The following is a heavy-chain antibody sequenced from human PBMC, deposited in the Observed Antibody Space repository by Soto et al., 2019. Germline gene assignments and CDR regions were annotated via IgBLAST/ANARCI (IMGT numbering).Heavy chain of an antibody. CDR1: GFTASSTY. CDR2: IFSIGES. J-gene: IGHJ4*02. D-gene: IGHD1-20*01. Sequence: GGSLGLACGSSGFTASSTYMTCVRQAPGKGLGWVSIIFSIGESFYADSVKGRFTISRDSSDNTVYLQMNRLRAEDTALYYCAKGAQNNRNYFDYWGQGTMVIFSS. V-gene: IGHV3-66*03. CDR3: AKGAQNNRNYFDY.